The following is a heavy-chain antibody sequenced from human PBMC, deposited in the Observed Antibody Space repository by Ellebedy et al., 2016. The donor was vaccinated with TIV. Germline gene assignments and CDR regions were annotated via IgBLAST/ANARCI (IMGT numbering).Heavy chain of an antibody. D-gene: IGHD2-21*02. CDR1: GGSISSSYYY. J-gene: IGHJ3*02. CDR2: LYYSGST. Sequence: SETLSLTCTVSGGSISSSYYYWGWVRQPPGKGLEWIGSLYYSGSTYYNPSLKSRVTISVDASKNQFSLKLTAVTAADTAVYYCARAIVVVTVPTQFDIWGRGTMVTVSS. V-gene: IGHV4-39*07. CDR3: ARAIVVVTVPTQFDI.